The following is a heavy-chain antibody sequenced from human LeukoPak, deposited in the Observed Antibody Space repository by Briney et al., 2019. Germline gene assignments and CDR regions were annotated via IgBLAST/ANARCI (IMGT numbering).Heavy chain of an antibody. J-gene: IGHJ4*02. CDR2: ISGSGENF. Sequence: GGSLRLSCAASGVAFSNYGMSWVRQTPGKGLEWLLSISGSGENFYDAGSVKGRFTISRDNSKSTVFLQMNSLRADDTAVYYCAKHVDYGGNFCFDYWGQGTLVTVSS. CDR3: AKHVDYGGNFCFDY. CDR1: GVAFSNYG. V-gene: IGHV3-23*01. D-gene: IGHD4-23*01.